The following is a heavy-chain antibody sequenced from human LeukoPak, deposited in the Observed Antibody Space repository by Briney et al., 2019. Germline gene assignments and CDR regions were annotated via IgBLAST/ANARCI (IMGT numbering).Heavy chain of an antibody. CDR2: ISDTVRDT. V-gene: IGHV3-23*01. CDR3: AKDNYGGIFAS. J-gene: IGHJ4*02. Sequence: GGSLRLSCAASGFTFSAYGMSWVRQAPGKGPEWVSHISDTVRDTWYANSVKGRFIISRDNSRDTVYLQMSSLRPEDTALYFCAKDNYGGIFASWGQGTLVTVSS. CDR1: GFTFSAYG. D-gene: IGHD4-17*01.